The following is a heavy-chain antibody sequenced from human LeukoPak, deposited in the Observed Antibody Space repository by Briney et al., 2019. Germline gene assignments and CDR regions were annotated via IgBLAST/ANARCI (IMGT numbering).Heavy chain of an antibody. CDR3: ARDEVQVVPATLHYSYYTDV. CDR2: VYPSGTT. CDR1: GGSISSGTFD. J-gene: IGHJ6*03. Sequence: KSSQTLSLTCTVSGGSISSGTFDWSWIRQPAGKGLEWIGRVYPSGTTRYNPSLKSRVTISRDTSKNQFSLKLSSVTAADTAVYYCARDEVQVVPATLHYSYYTDVWGIGTTVTVSS. V-gene: IGHV4-61*02. D-gene: IGHD2-15*01.